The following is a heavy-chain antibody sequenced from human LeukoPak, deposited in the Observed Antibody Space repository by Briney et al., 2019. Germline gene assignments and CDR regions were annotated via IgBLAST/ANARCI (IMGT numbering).Heavy chain of an antibody. V-gene: IGHV1-69*06. CDR3: SGSPGYYYYYYYMDV. CDR1: GGTFSSYA. J-gene: IGHJ6*03. D-gene: IGHD3-10*01. CDR2: IIPIFGTA. Sequence: ASVKVSCKASGGTFSSYAISWVRQAPGQGLEWMGGIIPIFGTASYAQKFQGRVTITADKSTSTAYMELSSLRSEDTAVYYCSGSPGYYYYYYYMDVWGKGTTVTVSS.